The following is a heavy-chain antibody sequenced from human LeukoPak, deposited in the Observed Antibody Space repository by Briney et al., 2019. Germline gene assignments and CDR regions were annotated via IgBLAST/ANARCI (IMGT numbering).Heavy chain of an antibody. CDR2: INPSGGGT. V-gene: IGHV1-46*01. J-gene: IGHJ5*02. D-gene: IGHD6-19*01. Sequence: GASVKVSCKASVYTFTNYYLHWVRQAPGQGLEWMGIINPSGGGTSYPQKFQGRVTMTRDTSTSTVYMELSSLRSEDTAVYYCARGEAVAGPGNNWFDPWGWGTLVTVSS. CDR3: ARGEAVAGPGNNWFDP. CDR1: VYTFTNYY.